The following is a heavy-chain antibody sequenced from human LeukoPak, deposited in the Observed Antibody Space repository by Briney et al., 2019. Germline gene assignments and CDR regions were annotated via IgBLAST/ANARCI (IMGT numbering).Heavy chain of an antibody. Sequence: ASVKVSCKASGYTFTSYDINWVRQAPGQGLEWMGWMNPNSGNTGYAQKFQGRVTITRNTSISTAYMELSSLRSEDTAVYYCARAPRITMVRGVIYWFDPWGQGTLVTVSS. CDR1: GYTFTSYD. J-gene: IGHJ5*02. CDR2: MNPNSGNT. CDR3: ARAPRITMVRGVIYWFDP. D-gene: IGHD3-10*01. V-gene: IGHV1-8*03.